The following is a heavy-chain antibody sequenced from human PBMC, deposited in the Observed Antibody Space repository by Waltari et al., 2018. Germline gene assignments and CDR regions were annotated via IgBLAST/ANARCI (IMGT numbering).Heavy chain of an antibody. CDR1: GGSISSSNW. CDR2: IYHSGST. J-gene: IGHJ5*02. Sequence: QVQLQESGPGLVKPSGTLSLTCAVSGGSISSSNWWSWVSQPTGTGLEWIGEIYHSGSTNSNPSLKSRVTISVDKSKNQFSLKLSSVTAADTAVYYCAREGVSGYSSEYWFAPWGQGTLVTVSS. D-gene: IGHD6-19*01. V-gene: IGHV4-4*02. CDR3: AREGVSGYSSEYWFAP.